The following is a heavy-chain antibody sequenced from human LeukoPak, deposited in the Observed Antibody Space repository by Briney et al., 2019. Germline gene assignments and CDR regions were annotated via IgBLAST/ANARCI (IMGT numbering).Heavy chain of an antibody. D-gene: IGHD3-10*01. CDR1: AFTLSSYE. CDR3: ARGSMVRGVMIYYFDY. J-gene: IGHJ4*02. Sequence: GGSLRLSCAASAFTLSSYEMNWVRQAPGKGLEWVAVIWYDGSNKYYADSVKGRFTISRDNSKNTLYLQMNSLRAEDTAVYYCARGSMVRGVMIYYFDYWGQGTLVTVSS. V-gene: IGHV3-33*08. CDR2: IWYDGSNK.